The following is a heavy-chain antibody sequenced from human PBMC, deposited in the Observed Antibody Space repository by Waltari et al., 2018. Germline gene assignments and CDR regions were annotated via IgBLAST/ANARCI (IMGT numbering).Heavy chain of an antibody. D-gene: IGHD3-22*01. J-gene: IGHJ4*02. V-gene: IGHV4-59*01. CDR1: GGSISSYY. Sequence: QVQLQESGPGLVKPSETLSLTCTVSGGSISSYYWSWIRQPPGKGLEWIGYIHYSGSTNYNPSVKSRVTMSIDTSKNQFSLELSSVTAADTAVYYCARAPGVRVGFDFWGQGTLVTVSS. CDR3: ARAPGVRVGFDF. CDR2: IHYSGST.